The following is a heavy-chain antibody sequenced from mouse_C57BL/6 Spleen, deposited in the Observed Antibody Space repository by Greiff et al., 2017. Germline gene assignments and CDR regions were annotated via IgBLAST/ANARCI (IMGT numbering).Heavy chain of an antibody. D-gene: IGHD3-2*02. V-gene: IGHV1-85*01. CDR1: GYTFTRYD. Sequence: QVQLKESGPELVKPGASVKLSCKASGYTFTRYDINWVKQRPGQGLEWIGWIYPRDGSTKYNEKFKGKATLTVDTASSTAYMELHSLTSEDSAVYFWARAGQYSGLDFDYWGQGTTLTVSS. J-gene: IGHJ2*01. CDR3: ARAGQYSGLDFDY. CDR2: IYPRDGST.